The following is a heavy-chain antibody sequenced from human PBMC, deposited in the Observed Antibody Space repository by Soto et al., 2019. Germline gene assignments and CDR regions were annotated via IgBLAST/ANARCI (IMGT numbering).Heavy chain of an antibody. D-gene: IGHD2-15*01. V-gene: IGHV3-30-3*01. CDR1: GFTFSSYA. J-gene: IGHJ4*02. Sequence: GGSLRLSCAASGFTFSSYAMHWVRQAPGKGLEWVAVISYDGSNKYYADSVKGRFTISRDNSKNTLYLQMNSLRAEDTAVYYCARDTMVADTPTPDYWGQAPLGTVS. CDR2: ISYDGSNK. CDR3: ARDTMVADTPTPDY.